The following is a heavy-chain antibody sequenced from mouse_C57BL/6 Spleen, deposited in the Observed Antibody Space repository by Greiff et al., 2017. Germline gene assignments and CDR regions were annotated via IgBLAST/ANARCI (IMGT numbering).Heavy chain of an antibody. CDR3: TCYDGYYDAMDY. V-gene: IGHV14-1*01. CDR1: GFNIKDYY. CDR2: IDPEDGDT. D-gene: IGHD2-3*01. J-gene: IGHJ4*01. Sequence: VQLKQSGAELVRPGASVKLSCTASGFNIKDYYMHWVKQRPEQGLEWIGRIDPEDGDTEYAPKFQGKATMTADTSSNTAYLQLSSLTSEDTAVYYCTCYDGYYDAMDYWGQGTSVTVSS.